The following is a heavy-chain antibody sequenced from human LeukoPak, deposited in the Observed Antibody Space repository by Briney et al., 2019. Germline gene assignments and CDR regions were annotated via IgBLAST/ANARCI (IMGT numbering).Heavy chain of an antibody. D-gene: IGHD6-13*01. Sequence: GASVKVSCKASGCTFTSYGVSWVRQAPGQGLEWMGWISAYNGNTSYAQKLQGRVTMTTDISTSTAYMELRSLRSDDTAVYYCAGPIAAAGKFDYWGQGTLVTVSS. CDR1: GCTFTSYG. CDR2: ISAYNGNT. V-gene: IGHV1-18*01. J-gene: IGHJ4*02. CDR3: AGPIAAAGKFDY.